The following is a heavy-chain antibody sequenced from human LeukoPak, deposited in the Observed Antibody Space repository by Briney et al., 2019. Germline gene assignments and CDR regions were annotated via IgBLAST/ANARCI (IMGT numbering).Heavy chain of an antibody. D-gene: IGHD6-19*01. V-gene: IGHV3-74*01. J-gene: IGHJ4*02. Sequence: GGSLRLSCAASGFIFSGYWMHWVRQAPGKGLVWLSRIKNDGSITSYADSVKGRFTISRDNAKNTLYLQMNSLRVEDTAVYYCAKPLSGWYSFDYWGQGTLVTVSS. CDR3: AKPLSGWYSFDY. CDR1: GFIFSGYW. CDR2: IKNDGSIT.